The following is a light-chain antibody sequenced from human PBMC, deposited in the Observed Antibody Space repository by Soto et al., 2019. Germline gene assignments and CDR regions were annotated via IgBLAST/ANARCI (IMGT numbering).Light chain of an antibody. J-gene: IGKJ1*01. V-gene: IGKV1-5*03. CDR3: QHYNTYPWT. CDR1: QSISSW. CDR2: KAS. Sequence: DIQMTQSPSILSASVGDRVTITCRASQSISSWLAWYQQEKGKPPNILIYKASHLENGVPSRFRGSGSGTEFTLAISRLQPGDFQTYYCQHYNTYPWTFGQGTKVDIK.